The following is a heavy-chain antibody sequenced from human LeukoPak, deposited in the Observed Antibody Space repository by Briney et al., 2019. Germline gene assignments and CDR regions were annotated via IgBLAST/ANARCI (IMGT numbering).Heavy chain of an antibody. Sequence: SETLSLTCSVSGGSISSDYWNWMRQPPGKGLEWIGYIYHSGSTKYNPSLKSRVTISIDTSKNQFSLKLSSVTAADTAVYYCARHEYSSSWYQPGGFDPWGQGTLVTVSS. CDR1: GGSISSDY. CDR3: ARHEYSSSWYQPGGFDP. CDR2: IYHSGST. J-gene: IGHJ5*02. V-gene: IGHV4-59*08. D-gene: IGHD6-13*01.